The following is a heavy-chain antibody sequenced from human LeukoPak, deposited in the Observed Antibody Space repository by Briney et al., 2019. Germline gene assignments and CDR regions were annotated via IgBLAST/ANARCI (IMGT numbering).Heavy chain of an antibody. CDR2: IKQDGSEK. J-gene: IGHJ6*02. D-gene: IGHD2-21*02. CDR1: GFTFSSYW. Sequence: GGSLRLSCAASGFTFSSYWMSWVRQAPGKGLEWVANIKQDGSEKYYVDSVKGRFTISRDNAKNSLYLQMDSLRAEDTAVYYCARPYCGGDCSPNYYYYGMDVWGQGTTVTVSS. V-gene: IGHV3-7*01. CDR3: ARPYCGGDCSPNYYYYGMDV.